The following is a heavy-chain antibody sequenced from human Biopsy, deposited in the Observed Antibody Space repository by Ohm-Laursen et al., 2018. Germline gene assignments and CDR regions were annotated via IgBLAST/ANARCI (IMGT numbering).Heavy chain of an antibody. Sequence: SQTLSLTCTVSGGSINGGSYYWSWPRQPPGKGLEWIGYIYYSGNTHYNPSLKSRVTISADTSKNQFSLKLGSVTVADTAVFYCARRGSGGRSFDYWGQGSLVTVSS. CDR3: ARRGSGGRSFDY. CDR1: GGSINGGSYY. J-gene: IGHJ4*02. D-gene: IGHD2-15*01. V-gene: IGHV4-61*01. CDR2: IYYSGNT.